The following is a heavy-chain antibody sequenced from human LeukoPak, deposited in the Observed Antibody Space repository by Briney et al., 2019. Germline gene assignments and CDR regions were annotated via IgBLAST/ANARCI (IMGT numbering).Heavy chain of an antibody. CDR1: GGSFSGYY. V-gene: IGHV4-34*01. D-gene: IGHD2-2*01. Sequence: SETLSLTCAVYGGSFSGYYWSWIRQPPGKGLEWIGEINHSGSTNYNPSLKSRVTISVDTSKNQFSLKLSSVTAADTAVYYCARVVVPAATRPSRGCYYYMDVWGKGTTVTVSS. CDR2: INHSGST. CDR3: ARVVVPAATRPSRGCYYYMDV. J-gene: IGHJ6*03.